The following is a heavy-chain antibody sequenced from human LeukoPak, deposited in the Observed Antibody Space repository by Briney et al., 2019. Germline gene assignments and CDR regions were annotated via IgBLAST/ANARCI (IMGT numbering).Heavy chain of an antibody. J-gene: IGHJ4*02. CDR1: GYSISSGYY. V-gene: IGHV4-38-2*02. CDR2: IYHSGST. Sequence: SETLSLTCTVSGYSISSGYYWGWIRQPPGQGLEWIGSIYHSGSTYYNPSLKSRVTISVDTSKNQFSLKLSSVTAADTAVYYCARDSGSYPLDYWGQGTLVTVSS. CDR3: ARDSGSYPLDY. D-gene: IGHD1-26*01.